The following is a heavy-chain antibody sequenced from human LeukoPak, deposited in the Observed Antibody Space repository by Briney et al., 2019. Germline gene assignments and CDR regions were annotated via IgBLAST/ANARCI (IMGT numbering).Heavy chain of an antibody. J-gene: IGHJ4*02. V-gene: IGHV3-23*01. CDR2: ISGSGGST. CDR1: GFTFSSYA. Sequence: GGSLRLSCAASGFTFSSYAMSWVRQAPGKGLEWVSAISGSGGSTYYADSVKGRFTISRDNSKNTLYLQMNSLRAEDTAVYYCAKDPTYYDFWSGYSHFDYWGQGTLVTVSS. CDR3: AKDPTYYDFWSGYSHFDY. D-gene: IGHD3-3*01.